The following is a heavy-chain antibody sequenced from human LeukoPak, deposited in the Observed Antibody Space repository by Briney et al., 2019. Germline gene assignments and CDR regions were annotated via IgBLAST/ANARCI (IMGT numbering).Heavy chain of an antibody. CDR1: GGSISSSSHY. Sequence: SETLSLTCTVSGGSISSSSHYWGWIRQPPGKGLEWIGYIYYSGSTNYNPSLKSRVTISVDTSKNQFSLKLSSVTAADTAVYYCARADYGLIDYWGQGTLVTVSS. D-gene: IGHD4-17*01. V-gene: IGHV4-61*05. J-gene: IGHJ4*02. CDR3: ARADYGLIDY. CDR2: IYYSGST.